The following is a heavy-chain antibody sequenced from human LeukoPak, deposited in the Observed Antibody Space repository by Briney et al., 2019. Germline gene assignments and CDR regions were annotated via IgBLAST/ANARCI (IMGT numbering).Heavy chain of an antibody. CDR3: ARHSGSRRFDP. CDR1: GDSISSYY. Sequence: SETLSLTCTVSGDSISSYYWSWIRPSPGKGLQWIGYIHHDGSTSYNPSLRSRVTISLDTSKNQFSLRLTSVTAADTAVYHCARHSGSRRFDPWGQGSLVTVSS. V-gene: IGHV4-59*08. J-gene: IGHJ5*02. D-gene: IGHD1-26*01. CDR2: IHHDGST.